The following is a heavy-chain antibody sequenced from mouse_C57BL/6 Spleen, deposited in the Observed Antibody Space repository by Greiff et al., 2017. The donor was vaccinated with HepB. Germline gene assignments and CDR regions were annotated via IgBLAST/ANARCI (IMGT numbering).Heavy chain of an antibody. CDR3: ASSRHYGFAY. D-gene: IGHD1-1*02. J-gene: IGHJ3*01. CDR1: GYTFTDYN. CDR2: INPNNGGT. Sequence: VQLKESGPELVKPGASVKMSCKASGYTFTDYNMHWVKQSHGKSLEWIGYINPNNGGTSYNQKFKGKATLTVNKSSSTAYMELRSLTSEDSAIYYCASSRHYGFAYWGQGTLVTVSA. V-gene: IGHV1-22*01.